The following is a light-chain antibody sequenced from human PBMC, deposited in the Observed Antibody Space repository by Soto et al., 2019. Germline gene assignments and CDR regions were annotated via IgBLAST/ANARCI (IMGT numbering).Light chain of an antibody. V-gene: IGLV1-51*02. Sequence: QAVLTQPPSVSAAPGQTVTISCSGSFSNIGNNYVSWYQHVPGTAPRLLIYESDKRPSGIPDRFSGSKSGTSATLGITGLQTGDEADYYCGTWDSSLSGYVVFGGGTKLTVL. CDR3: GTWDSSLSGYVV. J-gene: IGLJ2*01. CDR1: FSNIGNNY. CDR2: ESD.